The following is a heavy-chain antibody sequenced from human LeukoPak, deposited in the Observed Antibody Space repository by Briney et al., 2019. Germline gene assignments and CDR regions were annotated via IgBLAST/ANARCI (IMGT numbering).Heavy chain of an antibody. CDR2: IYYSGTT. V-gene: IGHV4-39*01. J-gene: IGHJ4*02. CDR1: GGSISSSSYY. Sequence: PSETLSLTCTVSGGSISSSSYYWGWIRQPPGKGLEWIGSIYYSGTTFYNPSLRSRVTISIDTSKNQFSLKLNSVAAADTAMYFCATSTVEGTTTVIPHPIDYWGQGALVTVSS. CDR3: ATSTVEGTTTVIPHPIDY. D-gene: IGHD4-11*01.